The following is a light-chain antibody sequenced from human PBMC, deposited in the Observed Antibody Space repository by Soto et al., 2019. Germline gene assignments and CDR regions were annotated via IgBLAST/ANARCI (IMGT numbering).Light chain of an antibody. CDR3: QQRSKWPVT. Sequence: EIVLTQSPDTLSLSPGERAIFSCRTSQSIGSTLAWYQHKPGQAPRLLIYDASKRATGISARFSGSGSGTDFTLTISSLEPEDFAVYFCQQRSKWPVTFGPGTTVDIK. CDR2: DAS. V-gene: IGKV3-11*01. J-gene: IGKJ3*01. CDR1: QSIGST.